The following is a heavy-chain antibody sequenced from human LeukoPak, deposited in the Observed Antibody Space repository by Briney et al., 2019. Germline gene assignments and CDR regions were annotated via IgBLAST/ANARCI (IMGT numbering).Heavy chain of an antibody. J-gene: IGHJ4*02. CDR2: IWYDGSNK. D-gene: IGHD4-23*01. Sequence: GGSVRLSCAASGFTFSSYGMHWVRQAPGKGLEWVAVIWYDGSNKYYADSVKGRFTISRDNSKNTLYLQMNSLRAEDTAVYYCARDGDYGGYPGLDYWGQGTLVTVSS. CDR1: GFTFSSYG. CDR3: ARDGDYGGYPGLDY. V-gene: IGHV3-33*01.